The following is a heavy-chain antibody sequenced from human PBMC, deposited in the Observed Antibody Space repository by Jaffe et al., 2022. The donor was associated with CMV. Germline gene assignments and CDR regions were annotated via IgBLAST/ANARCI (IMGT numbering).Heavy chain of an antibody. CDR1: GFSLSTKGVG. D-gene: IGHD1-26*01. CDR3: AHTQSHIVGATGALDI. Sequence: QVTLKESGPTLVKPTQTLTLTCTFSGFSLSTKGVGVGWIRQPPGKALEWLALIYWNDEKRYNPSLRTRLTITKDTSKNQVVLTMTNMDPVDTATHFCAHTQSHIVGATGALDIWGQGTMVTVSS. J-gene: IGHJ3*02. V-gene: IGHV2-5*01. CDR2: IYWNDEK.